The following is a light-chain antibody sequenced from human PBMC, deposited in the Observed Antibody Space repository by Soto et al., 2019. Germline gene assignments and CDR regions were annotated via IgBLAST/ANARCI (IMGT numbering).Light chain of an antibody. CDR1: SSDVGGYNR. CDR2: EVS. J-gene: IGLJ2*01. Sequence: QSALTQPPSVAGSPGQSVTISCTGSSSDVGGYNRVSWYQQSPGAAPKLVIYEVSNRPSGVPDRFSGSKSGNTASLTISGLQAEDEADYYCISYTSSKTLIFGGGTKLTVL. CDR3: ISYTSSKTLI. V-gene: IGLV2-18*02.